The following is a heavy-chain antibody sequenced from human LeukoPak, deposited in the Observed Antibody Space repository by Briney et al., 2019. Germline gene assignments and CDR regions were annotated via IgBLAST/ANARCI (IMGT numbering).Heavy chain of an antibody. Sequence: PSQTLSLTCTVSGDSISSDNYYWSWIRQPPGKGLEWIGYIHYSGNTYYNPSLKSRVSISVDTSKNQFSLKVNSVTAADTAMYFCARANFSWSSMAFDIWGQGTTVTVSS. D-gene: IGHD6-13*01. V-gene: IGHV4-30-4*01. CDR2: IHYSGNT. CDR1: GDSISSDNYY. J-gene: IGHJ3*02. CDR3: ARANFSWSSMAFDI.